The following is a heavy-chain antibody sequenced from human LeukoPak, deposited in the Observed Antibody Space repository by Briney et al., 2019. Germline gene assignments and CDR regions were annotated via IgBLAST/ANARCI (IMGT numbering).Heavy chain of an antibody. Sequence: KPGGSLRLSCAASGFTFSSYSMNWVRQAPGKGLEWVSSISSSSSYIYYADSVKGRFTISRDNAKNSLYLQMNSLRAEDTAVYYCASLGRNGVELSSGYWGQGTLVTVS. V-gene: IGHV3-21*01. CDR1: GFTFSSYS. CDR3: ASLGRNGVELSSGY. D-gene: IGHD1-7*01. J-gene: IGHJ4*02. CDR2: ISSSSSYI.